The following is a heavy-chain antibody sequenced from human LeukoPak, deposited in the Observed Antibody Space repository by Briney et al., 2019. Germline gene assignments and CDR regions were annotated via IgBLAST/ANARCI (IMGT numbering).Heavy chain of an antibody. J-gene: IGHJ5*02. CDR3: AKDAQPRSRWFDP. Sequence: RGGSLRLSCAASGFIFKDYRMIWVRQAPGKGLEWVANIKQDGSEKYYVDSVKGRFTISRDNAKNSLYLQMNTLRAEDTAMYYCAKDAQPRSRWFDPWGQGTLVTVSS. CDR1: GFIFKDYR. V-gene: IGHV3-7*03. CDR2: IKQDGSEK. D-gene: IGHD3-16*01.